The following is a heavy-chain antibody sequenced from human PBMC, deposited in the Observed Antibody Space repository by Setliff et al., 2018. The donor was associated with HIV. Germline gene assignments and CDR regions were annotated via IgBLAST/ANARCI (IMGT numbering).Heavy chain of an antibody. V-gene: IGHV4-39*07. CDR1: GVSTISSSSSYY. J-gene: IGHJ3*01. Sequence: ASETLSLTCIVSGVSTISSSSSYYWGWIRQPPGKGLEWIGYISHSGSTHYNPSVQSRVTISVDTSKNQISLGLTSVTAADTALYYCARTRGTTENVFDVWGQGTMVTVSS. CDR2: ISHSGST. CDR3: ARTRGTTENVFDV. D-gene: IGHD4-17*01.